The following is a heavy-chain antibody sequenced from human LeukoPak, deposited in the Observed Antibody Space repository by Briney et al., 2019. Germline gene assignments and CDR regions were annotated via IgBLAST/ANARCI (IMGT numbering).Heavy chain of an antibody. CDR1: EATFSSCA. V-gene: IGHV1-69*04. CDR3: AREAAAGGTFFDD. CDR2: TIPVLNIA. D-gene: IGHD6-13*01. J-gene: IGHJ4*02. Sequence: SVKVSCKTSEATFSSCALSWVRQAPGQGPEWMGRTIPVLNIANYAQKFQGRVTIFADTSTSTTYMELNTLGSDDTAIYYCAREAAAGGTFFDDWGQGTLVTVSS.